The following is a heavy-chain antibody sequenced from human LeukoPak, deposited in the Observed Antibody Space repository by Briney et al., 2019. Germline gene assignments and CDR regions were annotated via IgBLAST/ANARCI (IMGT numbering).Heavy chain of an antibody. CDR1: GYTFTDYY. V-gene: IGHV1-2*06. CDR2: INPNSGGT. J-gene: IGHJ4*02. Sequence: ASVKVSCKASGYTFTDYYIHWVRQAPGQGLEWMGRINPNSGGTNYAQKFQGRVTMTRDTSISIAYMELSRLRSDDTAVYYCARDFERPDYWGQGTLVTVSS. CDR3: ARDFERPDY.